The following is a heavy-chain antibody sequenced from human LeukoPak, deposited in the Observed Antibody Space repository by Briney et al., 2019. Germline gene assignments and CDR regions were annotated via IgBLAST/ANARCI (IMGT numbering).Heavy chain of an antibody. V-gene: IGHV3-74*01. CDR2: TSSDGSRT. CDR1: GLSFSAFW. Sequence: GGSLRLSCAVSGLSFSAFWMHWVRQAPGKGLEWVSCTSSDGSRTFHADPVKGRFTISRDNAKTTLYLQMDSLRVEDTAVYYCARGRAGYHFDYWGQGVLVTVSS. D-gene: IGHD3-9*01. J-gene: IGHJ4*02. CDR3: ARGRAGYHFDY.